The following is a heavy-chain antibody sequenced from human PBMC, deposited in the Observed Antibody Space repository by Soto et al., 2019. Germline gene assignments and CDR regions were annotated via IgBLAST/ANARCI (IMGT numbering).Heavy chain of an antibody. CDR1: GGSISNYY. D-gene: IGHD3-10*01. CDR2: IYYSGTT. V-gene: IGHV4-59*01. J-gene: IGHJ5*02. Sequence: QVQLQESGPGLVKPSETLSLTCTVSGGSISNYYWTWIRQPPGKGLEWIGYIYYSGTTNYNPTLKMRVTISGNMSMNQFSLTLCSVIAAYTPVYYWTKLPCAYYGGIVDPWGQGTLVTVSS. CDR3: TKLPCAYYGGIVDP.